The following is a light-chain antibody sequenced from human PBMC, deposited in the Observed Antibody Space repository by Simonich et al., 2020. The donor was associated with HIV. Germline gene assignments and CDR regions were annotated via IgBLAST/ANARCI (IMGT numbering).Light chain of an antibody. Sequence: QSALTQPRSVSGSPGQSVTISCTGTSSDVGGYNFVSWYRLQPGKAPKLMISDVTTRPSGVPARFSGSKSGNTAFLTISGLQAEDEADYYCCSYAGSNNVFGTGTKVTVL. V-gene: IGLV2-11*01. J-gene: IGLJ1*01. CDR1: SSDVGGYNF. CDR3: CSYAGSNNV. CDR2: DVT.